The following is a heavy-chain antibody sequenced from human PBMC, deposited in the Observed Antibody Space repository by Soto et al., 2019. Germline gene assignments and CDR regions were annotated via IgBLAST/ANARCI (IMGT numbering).Heavy chain of an antibody. J-gene: IGHJ4*02. CDR1: GGTFSSHV. Sequence: QVQLVQSGAEVKKPGSSVKVSCKASGGTFSSHVFNWVRQAPGPGLEWMGVIMPIIGTANYAQKFQGRVTIAADESTRTAYMELRSLRAEDTAVYYCARYFEFRDGNIAHRDYVGQGTLVTVSS. CDR2: IMPIIGTA. CDR3: ARYFEFRDGNIAHRDY. V-gene: IGHV1-69*01. D-gene: IGHD2-21*01.